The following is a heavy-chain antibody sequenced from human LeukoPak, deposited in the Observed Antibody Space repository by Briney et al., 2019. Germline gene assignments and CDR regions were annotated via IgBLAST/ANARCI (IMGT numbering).Heavy chain of an antibody. V-gene: IGHV1-2*02. CDR3: ARLQTYYYGSGSSRVAFGI. CDR1: GYTFTGYY. Sequence: ASVKVSCKASGYTFTGYYMHWVRQAPGQGLEWMGWINPNSGGTNYAQKFQGRVTMTRDTSISTAYMELSRLRSDDTAVYYCARLQTYYYGSGSSRVAFGIWGQGTMVTVSS. J-gene: IGHJ3*02. D-gene: IGHD3-10*01. CDR2: INPNSGGT.